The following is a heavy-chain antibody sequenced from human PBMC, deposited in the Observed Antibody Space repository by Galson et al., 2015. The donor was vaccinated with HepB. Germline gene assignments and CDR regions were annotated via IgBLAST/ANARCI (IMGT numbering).Heavy chain of an antibody. Sequence: SETLSLTCSVSGDSMTTHYWNWIRQPAGKGLEWIGRIYAGGGTTYNRSLRSRVAISKDTSKNEFSLKLTSVTAADTAVYFCARDRLGGWAQFDSWGQGTLVTVSS. CDR1: GDSMTTHY. CDR2: IYAGGGT. D-gene: IGHD6-19*01. J-gene: IGHJ4*02. CDR3: ARDRLGGWAQFDS. V-gene: IGHV4-4*07.